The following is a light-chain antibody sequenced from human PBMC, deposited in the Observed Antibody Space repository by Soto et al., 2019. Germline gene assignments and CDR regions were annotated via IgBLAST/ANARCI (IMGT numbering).Light chain of an antibody. Sequence: EIVMRQSPATLSVSPGQRATLSCRASQSVRTTVAWYHQRPGQAPRPLIFGASTRASGVPDRFSGDGSGTDFTLTVTSLHSEDFGIYYCQQYTDWPPTFGQGTKVEIK. CDR3: QQYTDWPPT. CDR2: GAS. V-gene: IGKV3-15*01. CDR1: QSVRTT. J-gene: IGKJ1*01.